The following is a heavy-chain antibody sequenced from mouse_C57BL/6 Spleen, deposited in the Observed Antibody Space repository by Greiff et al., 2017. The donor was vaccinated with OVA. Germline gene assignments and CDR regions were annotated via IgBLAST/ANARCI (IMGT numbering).Heavy chain of an antibody. Sequence: VQRVESGAELVKPGASVKMSCKASGYTFTSYWITWVKQRPGQGLEWIGDIYPGSGSTNYNEKFKSKATLTVDTSSSTAYMQLSSLSSEDSAVYYCARKDGYPFAYWGQGTLVTVSA. J-gene: IGHJ3*01. CDR2: IYPGSGST. V-gene: IGHV1-55*01. D-gene: IGHD2-3*01. CDR3: ARKDGYPFAY. CDR1: GYTFTSYW.